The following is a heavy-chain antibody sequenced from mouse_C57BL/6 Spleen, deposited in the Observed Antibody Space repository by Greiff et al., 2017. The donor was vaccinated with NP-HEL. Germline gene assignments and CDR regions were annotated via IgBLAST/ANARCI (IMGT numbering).Heavy chain of an antibody. D-gene: IGHD1-1*01. CDR1: GYSITSGYY. J-gene: IGHJ1*03. Sequence: EVKLVESGPGLVKPSQSLSLTCSVTGYSITSGYYWNWIRQFPGNKLEWMGYISYDGSNNYNPSLKNRISITRDTSKNQFFLKLNSVTTEDTATYYCAKGVVHWYFDVWGTGTTVTVSS. CDR2: ISYDGSN. CDR3: AKGVVHWYFDV. V-gene: IGHV3-6*01.